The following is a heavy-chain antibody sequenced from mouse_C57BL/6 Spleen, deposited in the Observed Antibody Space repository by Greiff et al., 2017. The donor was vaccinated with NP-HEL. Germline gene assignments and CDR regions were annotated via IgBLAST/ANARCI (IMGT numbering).Heavy chain of an antibody. CDR3: ARHEDGGLYDYDAWLAY. J-gene: IGHJ3*01. CDR1: GYTFTEYT. CDR2: FYPGSGSI. D-gene: IGHD2-4*01. V-gene: IGHV1-62-2*01. Sequence: VQLQQSGAELVKPGASVKLSCKASGYTFTEYTIHWVKQRSGQGLEWIGWFYPGSGSIKYNEKFKDKATLTADKSSSTVYMELSRLTSEDSAVYFCARHEDGGLYDYDAWLAYWGQGTLVTVSA.